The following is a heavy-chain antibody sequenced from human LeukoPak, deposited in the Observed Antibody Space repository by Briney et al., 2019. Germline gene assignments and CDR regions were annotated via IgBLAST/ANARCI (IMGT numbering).Heavy chain of an antibody. CDR3: ARSSSGETTYS. J-gene: IGHJ4*02. D-gene: IGHD1-1*01. V-gene: IGHV1-2*02. CDR1: GYTFTGYY. Sequence: GASVKVSCKASGYTFTGYYMHWVRQAPGQGLEWMGWINPNSGGINYAQKFQGRVTMTRDTSISTAYMELSRLRSDDTAVYYCARSSSGETTYSWGQGTLVTVSS. CDR2: INPNSGGI.